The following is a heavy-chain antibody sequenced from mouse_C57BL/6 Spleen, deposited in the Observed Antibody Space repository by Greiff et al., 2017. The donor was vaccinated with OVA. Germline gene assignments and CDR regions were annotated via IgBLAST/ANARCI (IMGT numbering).Heavy chain of an antibody. J-gene: IGHJ4*01. CDR1: GYAFSSYW. CDR3: ARDYVTTVGTLPVDY. CDR2: IYPGDGDT. D-gene: IGHD1-1*01. V-gene: IGHV1-80*01. Sequence: QVQLQQSGAELVKPGASVKISCKASGYAFSSYWMNWVKQRPGKGLEWIGQIYPGDGDTNYNGKFKGKATLTADKSSSTAYMQLSSLTSEDSAVYFCARDYVTTVGTLPVDYWGQGTSVTVSS.